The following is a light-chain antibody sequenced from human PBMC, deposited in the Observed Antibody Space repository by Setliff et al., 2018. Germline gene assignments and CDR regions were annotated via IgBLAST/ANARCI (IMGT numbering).Light chain of an antibody. V-gene: IGLV1-47*01. J-gene: IGLJ3*02. CDR1: SSNIGNNY. CDR3: LTWDDGLGHWV. Sequence: SVLTQPPSASGTSGQRVTISCSGSSSNIGNNYVYWHQQVPGTAPKLLIYWNSQRPSGVPDRFSASKSGTSASLAISGLRSDDEADYYCLTWDDGLGHWVFGGGTKGTVL. CDR2: WNS.